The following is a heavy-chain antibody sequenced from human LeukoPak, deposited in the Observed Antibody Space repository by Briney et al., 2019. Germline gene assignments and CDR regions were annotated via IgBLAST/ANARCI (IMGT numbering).Heavy chain of an antibody. CDR1: GGSISSYY. V-gene: IGHV4-59*01. J-gene: IGHJ1*01. D-gene: IGHD5-24*01. CDR3: ARGVGYNSGFPEYFQH. Sequence: PSETLSLICTVSGGSISSYYWSWIRQPPGKGLEWIGYIYYSGSTNYNPSLKSRVTISVDTSKNQFSLKLSSVTAADTAVYYCARGVGYNSGFPEYFQHWGQGTLVTVSS. CDR2: IYYSGST.